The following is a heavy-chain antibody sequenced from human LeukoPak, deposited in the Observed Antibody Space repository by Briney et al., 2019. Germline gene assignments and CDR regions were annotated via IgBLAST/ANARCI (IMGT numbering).Heavy chain of an antibody. Sequence: ASVKVSCKAPGYTFTSYAMHWVRQAPGQRLEWMGWINAGNGNTKYSQKFQGRVTITRDTSASTAYMELSSLRSEDTAVYYCARGYGDYFGYFDYWGQGTLVTVSS. D-gene: IGHD4-17*01. CDR1: GYTFTSYA. V-gene: IGHV1-3*01. CDR3: ARGYGDYFGYFDY. CDR2: INAGNGNT. J-gene: IGHJ4*02.